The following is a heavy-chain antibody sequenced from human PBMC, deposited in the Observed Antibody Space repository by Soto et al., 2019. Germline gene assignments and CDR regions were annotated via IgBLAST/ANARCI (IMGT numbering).Heavy chain of an antibody. Sequence: QVQLQESGPGLVKPSETLSLTYTVSGGSLSSYYWTWIRQSPGKGLEWIGYVYFSGNTNYNPSLKSRVTISIDTSKNQFSLRLASVTVADTAFYYCGSVRPSGYVLSWGQGTLVTVSS. V-gene: IGHV4-59*01. CDR2: VYFSGNT. J-gene: IGHJ5*02. CDR3: GSVRPSGYVLS. CDR1: GGSLSSYY. D-gene: IGHD6-25*01.